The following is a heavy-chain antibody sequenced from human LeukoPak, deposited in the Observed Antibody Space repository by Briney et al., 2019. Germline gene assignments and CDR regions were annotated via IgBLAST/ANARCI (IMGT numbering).Heavy chain of an antibody. D-gene: IGHD3-9*01. CDR1: GFTFSSYA. CDR3: AKALLYYDILTGYYGNYYYYGMDV. V-gene: IGHV3-30-3*02. J-gene: IGHJ6*02. CDR2: ISYDGSNK. Sequence: PGGSLRLSCAASGFTFSSYAMHWVRQAPGKGLEWVAVISYDGSNKYYADSVKGRFTISRDNSKNTLYLQMNSLRAEDTAVYYCAKALLYYDILTGYYGNYYYYGMDVWGQGTTVTVSS.